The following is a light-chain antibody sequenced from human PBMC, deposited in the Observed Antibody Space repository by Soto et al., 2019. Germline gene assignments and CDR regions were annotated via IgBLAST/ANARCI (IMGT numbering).Light chain of an antibody. Sequence: ELVLTQSPGTLSLSPGERATLSCRASQSVSSSYLAWYQQKPGQAPRLLIYGASSRATGIPDRFSGSGSGTDFTLTITRLEPEEFAVYYCQQYGSSPRTFGQGTKVEI. J-gene: IGKJ1*01. CDR1: QSVSSSY. CDR3: QQYGSSPRT. V-gene: IGKV3-20*01. CDR2: GAS.